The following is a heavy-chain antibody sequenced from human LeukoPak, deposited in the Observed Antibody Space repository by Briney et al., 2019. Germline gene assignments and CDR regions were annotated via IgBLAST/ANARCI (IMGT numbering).Heavy chain of an antibody. Sequence: SEILSLTCTVSGYSISSGYYWGWIRQPPGKGLEWIGSIYHSGSTYYNPSLKSRVTISVDTSKNQFSLKLSSVTAADTAVYYCAREIEGYYYDSTTFDYWGQGTLVTVSS. V-gene: IGHV4-38-2*02. CDR3: AREIEGYYYDSTTFDY. J-gene: IGHJ4*02. D-gene: IGHD3-22*01. CDR1: GYSISSGYY. CDR2: IYHSGST.